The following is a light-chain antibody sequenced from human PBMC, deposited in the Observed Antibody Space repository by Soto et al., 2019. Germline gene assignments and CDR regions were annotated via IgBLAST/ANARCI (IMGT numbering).Light chain of an antibody. Sequence: PGERATLSCRASQSVSSSYLSWYQQKPGQAPRLLIYGASTRATDIPARFSGSGSGTDFTLTISSLQPEDFAVYYCQQDYNLPWTFGQGTKVEIK. CDR2: GAS. CDR1: QSVSSSY. J-gene: IGKJ1*01. CDR3: QQDYNLPWT. V-gene: IGKV3D-7*01.